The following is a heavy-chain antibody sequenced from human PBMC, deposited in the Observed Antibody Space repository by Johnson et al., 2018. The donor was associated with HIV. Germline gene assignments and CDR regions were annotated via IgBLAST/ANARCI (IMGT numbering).Heavy chain of an antibody. J-gene: IGHJ3*02. CDR3: ARELSHDAFDI. V-gene: IGHV3-66*01. CDR2: IYSGDNT. Sequence: VQLVESGGGLVTPGGSLRLSCAASGFTLSDYHMTWIRQAPGKGLEWVSLIYSGDNTKYADSVKGRFIISRHNSKNTLYLQMNSLRAEDTAAYYCARELSHDAFDIWGQGAMVTVSS. CDR1: GFTLSDYH. D-gene: IGHD3-3*02.